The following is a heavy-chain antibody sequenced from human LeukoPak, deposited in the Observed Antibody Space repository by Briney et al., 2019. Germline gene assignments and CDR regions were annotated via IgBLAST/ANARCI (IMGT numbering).Heavy chain of an antibody. CDR3: AKDRTGYSSGWYALVDY. CDR1: GFTFSSYW. CDR2: ISYDGSNK. D-gene: IGHD6-19*01. Sequence: PGGSLRLSCAASGFTFSSYWMRWVRQAPGKGLEWVAVISYDGSNKYYADSVKGRFTISRDNSKNTLYLQMNSLRAEDTAVYYCAKDRTGYSSGWYALVDYWGQGTLVTVSS. J-gene: IGHJ4*02. V-gene: IGHV3-30*18.